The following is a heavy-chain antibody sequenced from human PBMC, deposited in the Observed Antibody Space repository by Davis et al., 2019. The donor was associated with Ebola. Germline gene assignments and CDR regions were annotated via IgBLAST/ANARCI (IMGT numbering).Heavy chain of an antibody. CDR3: ARAGVYRPYYFDF. J-gene: IGHJ4*02. Sequence: PGGSLRLSCAASGFTFSSYGMHWVRQAPGKGLEWIGEINHSGSTNYNPSLKSRVTISVDSSKDQFSLKLNSVTAADTAVYYCARAGVYRPYYFDFWGQGALVTVSS. V-gene: IGHV4-34*01. D-gene: IGHD3-10*01. CDR1: GFTFSSYG. CDR2: INHSGST.